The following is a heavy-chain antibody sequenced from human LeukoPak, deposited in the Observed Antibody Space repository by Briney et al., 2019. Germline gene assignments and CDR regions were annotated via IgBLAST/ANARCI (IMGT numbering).Heavy chain of an antibody. D-gene: IGHD2-15*01. CDR1: GFSFSGYA. CDR3: ARVLRYCSGGNCYSGGLGYMDV. Sequence: PGGSLRLSCSASGFSFSGYALSWVRQAPGKGLEWVSSISRSGSTKYYADSVKGRFTISRDNAKNSLFLQMNSLRAEDTAVYYCARVLRYCSGGNCYSGGLGYMDVWGKGTTVTISS. V-gene: IGHV3-11*01. J-gene: IGHJ6*03. CDR2: ISRSGSTK.